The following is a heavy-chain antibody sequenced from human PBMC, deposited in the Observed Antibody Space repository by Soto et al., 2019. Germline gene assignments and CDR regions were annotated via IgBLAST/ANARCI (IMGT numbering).Heavy chain of an antibody. Sequence: GGPLRLSCAASGSTFRSYGMNWVRRAPGKGLEWVSSISSSSSYIYYADSVKGRFTISRDNAKNSLYLQMNSLRAEDTAVYYCARWASAALWFDPWGQGTLVTVSS. J-gene: IGHJ5*02. CDR1: GSTFRSYG. D-gene: IGHD2-15*01. CDR3: ARWASAALWFDP. CDR2: ISSSSSYI. V-gene: IGHV3-21*01.